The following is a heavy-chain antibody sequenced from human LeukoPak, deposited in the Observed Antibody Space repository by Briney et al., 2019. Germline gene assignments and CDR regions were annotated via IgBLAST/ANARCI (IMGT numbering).Heavy chain of an antibody. CDR3: AKAPVPSTYYYDSSGYYYYYYYGMDV. CDR2: ISGDGGST. J-gene: IGHJ6*02. Sequence: GGSLRLFCAASGFTFDDYAMHWVRQAPGKGLEWVSLISGDGGSTYYADSVKGRFTISRDNSKNSLYLQMNSLRTEDTALYYCAKAPVPSTYYYDSSGYYYYYYYGMDVWGQGTTVTVSS. CDR1: GFTFDDYA. V-gene: IGHV3-43*02. D-gene: IGHD3-22*01.